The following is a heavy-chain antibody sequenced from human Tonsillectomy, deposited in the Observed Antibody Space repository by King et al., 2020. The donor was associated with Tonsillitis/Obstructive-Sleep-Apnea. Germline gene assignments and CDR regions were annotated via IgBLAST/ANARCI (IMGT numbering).Heavy chain of an antibody. CDR3: VKDVSSGYYYVDS. D-gene: IGHD3-22*01. J-gene: IGHJ4*02. V-gene: IGHV3-30*18. Sequence: QLVQSGGGVVQPGRSLRLSCAASGFTFSSYGMHWVRQAPGKGLEWVALILYDGSNQYYADSVKGRFAISRDDSKNTLYLQMNSLRVEDTAVYYCVKDVSSGYYYVDSWGQGTLVTVSS. CDR2: ILYDGSNQ. CDR1: GFTFSSYG.